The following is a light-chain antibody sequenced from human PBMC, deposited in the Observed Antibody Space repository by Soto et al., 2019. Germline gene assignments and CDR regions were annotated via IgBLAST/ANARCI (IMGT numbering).Light chain of an antibody. Sequence: EIVVTQSPATLSLFPGERATLSCRASQSVSIYLAWYQQKPGQAPRLLIYDASNRAPGIPARFSGSGSGTDFTLTISSLEPEDFAVYYCQQRSNWPPEITFGQGTRLEIK. CDR3: QQRSNWPPEIT. V-gene: IGKV3-11*01. CDR1: QSVSIY. J-gene: IGKJ5*01. CDR2: DAS.